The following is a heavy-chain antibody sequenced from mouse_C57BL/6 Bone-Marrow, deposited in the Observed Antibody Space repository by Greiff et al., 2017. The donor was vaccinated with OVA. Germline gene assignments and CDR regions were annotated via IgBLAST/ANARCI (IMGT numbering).Heavy chain of an antibody. J-gene: IGHJ3*01. CDR1: GYTFTSYW. Sequence: QVQLQQSGAELVKPGASVKLSCKASGYTFTSYWMHWVKQRPGQGLEWIGDIYPGSGSTNYNEKFKSKATLTVDTSSSTAYMQLSSLTSEDSAVYYCARRGGMFAYWGQGTLVTVSA. CDR2: IYPGSGST. CDR3: ARRGGMFAY. V-gene: IGHV1-55*01.